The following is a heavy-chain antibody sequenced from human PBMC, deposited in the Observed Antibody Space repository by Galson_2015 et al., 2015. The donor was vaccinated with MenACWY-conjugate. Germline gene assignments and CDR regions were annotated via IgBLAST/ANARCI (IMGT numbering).Heavy chain of an antibody. CDR2: IIPIFGTA. CDR3: ARYGAARQYYYYYGMDV. Sequence: SVKVSCKASGGTFSSYAISWVRQAPGQGLEWMGGIIPIFGTANYAQKIQGRVTITADESTSTAYMELSSLRSEDTAVYYCARYGAARQYYYYYGMDVWGQGTPVTVSS. CDR1: GGTFSSYA. D-gene: IGHD6-6*01. V-gene: IGHV1-69*13. J-gene: IGHJ6*02.